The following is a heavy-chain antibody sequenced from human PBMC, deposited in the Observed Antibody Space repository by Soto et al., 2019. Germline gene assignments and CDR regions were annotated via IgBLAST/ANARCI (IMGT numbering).Heavy chain of an antibody. J-gene: IGHJ4*02. Sequence: ASVKVSCKASGYTFASYGISWVRQAPGQGLEWMGWISAYNGNTNYAQKLQGRVTMTTDTSTSTAYMELRSLRSDDTAVYYCARDYYDSSGQAFDYWGQGTLVTVSS. V-gene: IGHV1-18*01. D-gene: IGHD3-22*01. CDR2: ISAYNGNT. CDR3: ARDYYDSSGQAFDY. CDR1: GYTFASYG.